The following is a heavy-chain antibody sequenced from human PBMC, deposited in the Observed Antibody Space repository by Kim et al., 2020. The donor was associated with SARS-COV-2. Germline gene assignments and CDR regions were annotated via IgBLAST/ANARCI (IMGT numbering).Heavy chain of an antibody. J-gene: IGHJ4*02. CDR3: ATGFAIFGVVYFDY. V-gene: IGHV1-24*01. Sequence: ASVKVSCKVSGYTLTELSMHWVRQAPGKGLEWMGGLDPEDGETIYAQKFQGRVTMTEDTSTDTAYMELSSLRSEDTAVYYCATGFAIFGVVYFDYWGQGTLVTVSS. CDR1: GYTLTELS. CDR2: LDPEDGET. D-gene: IGHD3-3*01.